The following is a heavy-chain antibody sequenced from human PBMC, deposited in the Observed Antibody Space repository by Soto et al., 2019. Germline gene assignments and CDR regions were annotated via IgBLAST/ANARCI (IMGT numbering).Heavy chain of an antibody. J-gene: IGHJ4*02. Sequence: PSETLSLTCTVSGGSISSSSYYWGWIRQPPGKGLEWIGSIYYSGSTYYNPSLKSRVTISVDTSKNQFSLKLSSVTAADTAVYYCARQIVGPTSNDFWGQGTRVTVSS. CDR3: ARQIVGPTSNDF. CDR1: GGSISSSSYY. D-gene: IGHD1-26*01. V-gene: IGHV4-39*01. CDR2: IYYSGST.